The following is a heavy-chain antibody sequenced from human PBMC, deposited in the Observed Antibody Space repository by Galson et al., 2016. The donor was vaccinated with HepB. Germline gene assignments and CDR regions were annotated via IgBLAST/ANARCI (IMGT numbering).Heavy chain of an antibody. CDR1: GYTFTSYW. V-gene: IGHV5-10-1*01. CDR2: IDPSDSYT. J-gene: IGHJ6*02. Sequence: QSGAEVKKPGASLRISCRASGYTFTSYWINWVRQMPGKGLEWMGRIDPSDSYTSYSPSFQGHVTISADKSITTAYLQWSGLKASDTATYYCASRTSSAGSVYFYCGMDVWGQGTTVTVSS. D-gene: IGHD2-2*01. CDR3: ASRTSSAGSVYFYCGMDV.